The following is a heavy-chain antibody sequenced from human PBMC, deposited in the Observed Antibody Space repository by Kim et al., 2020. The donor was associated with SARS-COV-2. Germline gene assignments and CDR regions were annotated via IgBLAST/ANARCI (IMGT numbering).Heavy chain of an antibody. J-gene: IGHJ4*02. CDR2: INPNSGGT. V-gene: IGHV1-2*06. Sequence: ASVKVSCKASGYTFTGYYMHWVRQAPGQGLEWMGRINPNSGGTNYAQKFQGRVTMTRDTSISTAYMELSRLRSDDTAVYYCARVRGPSGWELLQYYFDYWGQGTLVTVSS. CDR3: ARVRGPSGWELLQYYFDY. CDR1: GYTFTGYY. D-gene: IGHD1-26*01.